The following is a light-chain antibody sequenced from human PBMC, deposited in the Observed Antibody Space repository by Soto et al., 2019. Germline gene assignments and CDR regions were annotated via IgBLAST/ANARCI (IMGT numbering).Light chain of an antibody. V-gene: IGKV4-1*01. CDR3: QKYESTPPT. CDR1: QSVLYSSNNKNY. CDR2: WAS. J-gene: IGKJ2*01. Sequence: DIVMTQSPDSLAVSLGERATINCKSSQSVLYSSNNKNYFAWYQQRPGQPPKLLIYWASTRESGVPDRFSGSGSGTDFTLTVTSLQAEDVAVYYCQKYESTPPTFGQGTKLEIK.